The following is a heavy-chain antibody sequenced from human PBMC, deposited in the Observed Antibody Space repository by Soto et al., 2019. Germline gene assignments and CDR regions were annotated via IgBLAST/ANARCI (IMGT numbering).Heavy chain of an antibody. CDR1: GYTFTSYD. V-gene: IGHV1-8*01. Sequence: QVQLVQSGAEVKKPGASVKVSCKASGYTFTSYDINWVRQATGQGLEWMGWMNPNSGNTGYAQKFQGRVTMTRNTRIIXAYMELSSLRSEDTAVYYCARRRKDYGDYYYGMDVWGQGTTVTVSS. CDR2: MNPNSGNT. D-gene: IGHD4-17*01. J-gene: IGHJ6*02. CDR3: ARRRKDYGDYYYGMDV.